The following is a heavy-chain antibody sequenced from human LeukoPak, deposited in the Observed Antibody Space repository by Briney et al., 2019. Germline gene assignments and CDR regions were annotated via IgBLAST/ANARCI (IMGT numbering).Heavy chain of an antibody. CDR3: ARVVGVTVDPFDY. J-gene: IGHJ4*02. CDR2: ISAYNGNT. Sequence: ASVKVSCKASGYTFTGYYMHWVRQAPGQGLEWMGWISAYNGNTNYAQKLQGRVTMTTDTSTSTAYMELRSLRSDDTAVYYCARVVGVTVDPFDYWGQGTLVTVSS. CDR1: GYTFTGYY. D-gene: IGHD1-26*01. V-gene: IGHV1-18*04.